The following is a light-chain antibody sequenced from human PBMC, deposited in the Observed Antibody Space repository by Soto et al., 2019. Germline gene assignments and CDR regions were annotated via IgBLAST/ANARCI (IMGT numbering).Light chain of an antibody. J-gene: IGLJ2*01. Sequence: QSVLTQPPSASGSPGQSVTITCSGTSSDVGEENYVSWYQQHPGKVPTLILYEVSKRPSGVPDRFSGSRSGNPASLTVSGLQAEDEADYYCSSFAGSPVVFGGGTKLTVL. CDR3: SSFAGSPVV. CDR2: EVS. V-gene: IGLV2-8*01. CDR1: SSDVGEENY.